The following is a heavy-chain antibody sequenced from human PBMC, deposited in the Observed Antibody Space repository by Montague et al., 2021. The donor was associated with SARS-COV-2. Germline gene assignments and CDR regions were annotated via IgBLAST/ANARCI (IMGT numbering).Heavy chain of an antibody. Sequence: SETLSLTCTVSGDSTSCPSCYWGWIRQAPGKGLDWIGTIYNSGTTYYNPSLKSRLTISIDTSKNQFSLKLTSVTAADTAVYYCARHGKYGDNSLENWFHNWGQGTLVTVSS. D-gene: IGHD4-17*01. CDR3: ARHGKYGDNSLENWFHN. CDR1: GDSTSCPSCY. V-gene: IGHV4-39*01. CDR2: IYNSGTT. J-gene: IGHJ5*02.